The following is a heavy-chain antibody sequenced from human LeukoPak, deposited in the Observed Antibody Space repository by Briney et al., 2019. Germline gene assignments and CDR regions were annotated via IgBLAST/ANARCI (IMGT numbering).Heavy chain of an antibody. CDR3: ARTVVPAAPDDY. CDR2: INHSGST. Sequence: SETLSLTCAVYSGSFSGYYWSWIRQPPGKGLEWIGEINHSGSTNYNPSLKSRVTISVDTSKNQFSLKLSSVTAADTAVYYCARTVVPAAPDDYWGQGTLVTVSS. D-gene: IGHD2-2*01. J-gene: IGHJ4*02. V-gene: IGHV4-34*01. CDR1: SGSFSGYY.